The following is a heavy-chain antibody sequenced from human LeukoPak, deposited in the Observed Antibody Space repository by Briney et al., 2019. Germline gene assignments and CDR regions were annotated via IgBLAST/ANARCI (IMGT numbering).Heavy chain of an antibody. CDR3: ARDRYNYSYYYFMDV. CDR1: GGSISSGSYY. D-gene: IGHD1-1*01. CDR2: IYYSGST. V-gene: IGHV4-61*01. Sequence: SQTLSLTCTVSGGSISSGSYYWSWIRQPPGKGLEWIGYIYYSGSTNYNPSLKSRVTISVDTSKNQFFLKLSSVTAADTAVYYCARDRYNYSYYYFMDVWGKGTTVTVSS. J-gene: IGHJ6*03.